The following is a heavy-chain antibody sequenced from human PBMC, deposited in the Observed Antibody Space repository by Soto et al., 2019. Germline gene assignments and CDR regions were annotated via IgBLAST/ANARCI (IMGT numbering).Heavy chain of an antibody. V-gene: IGHV1-46*01. Sequence: ASVKVSCKASGYTFTSYYMHWVRQAPGQGLEWMGIINPSGGSTSYAQKFQGRVTMTRDTSTSTVYMELSSLRSEDTAVYYCARDQVYYYDSSGYPPYGMDVWGKGTTVTVSS. CDR3: ARDQVYYYDSSGYPPYGMDV. CDR2: INPSGGST. D-gene: IGHD3-22*01. CDR1: GYTFTSYY. J-gene: IGHJ6*04.